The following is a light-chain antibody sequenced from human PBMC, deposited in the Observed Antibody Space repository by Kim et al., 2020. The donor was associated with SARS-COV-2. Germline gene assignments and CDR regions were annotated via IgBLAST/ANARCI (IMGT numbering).Light chain of an antibody. CDR3: QQRSDWPIT. CDR1: QSVGNY. J-gene: IGKJ5*01. V-gene: IGKV3-11*01. CDR2: EGS. Sequence: EIVLTQSPATLSLSPGERATLSCRASQSVGNYLAWYQRKPGQVPRLLIYEGSNRATGVPSRFSGSGSGTDFTLTISSLEPEEFAFYFCQQRSDWPITFGQGTRLEIK.